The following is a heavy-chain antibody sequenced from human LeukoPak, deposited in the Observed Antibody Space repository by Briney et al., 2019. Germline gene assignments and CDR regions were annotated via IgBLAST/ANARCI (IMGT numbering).Heavy chain of an antibody. V-gene: IGHV4-61*02. J-gene: IGHJ4*02. CDR1: GGSISSGSYY. Sequence: PSQTLSLTCTVSGGSISSGSYYWSWIRQPAGKGLEWIGRIYTSGSTNYNPYLRSRVTISVDTSKNQLSLKLTSVTAADTAVYYCARWDDSAWAFGNWGPGALVTVSS. CDR3: ARWDDSAWAFGN. D-gene: IGHD6-19*01. CDR2: IYTSGST.